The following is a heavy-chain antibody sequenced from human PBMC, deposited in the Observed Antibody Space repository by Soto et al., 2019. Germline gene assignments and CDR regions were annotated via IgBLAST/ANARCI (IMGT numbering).Heavy chain of an antibody. Sequence: QVRLQESGPGLVRPSQTLSLTCSVSGDSLTIGGHYWTWIRQHPGKGLEWIGYIYHSGSTYYSPSLKSRVTISVDTSENQFSLKLTSMTAADTAVYYCARGGDGFDLWGQGKWSPSLQ. J-gene: IGHJ3*01. CDR1: GDSLTIGGHY. CDR2: IYHSGST. V-gene: IGHV4-31*03. CDR3: ARGGDGFDL.